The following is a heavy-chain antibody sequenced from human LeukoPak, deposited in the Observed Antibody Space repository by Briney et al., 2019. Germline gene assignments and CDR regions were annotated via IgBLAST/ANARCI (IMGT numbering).Heavy chain of an antibody. Sequence: SETLSLTCTVSGGSISSYYWSWIRQPPGKGLEWIGYIYYSGSTNYNPSLKSRVTISVDKSKNQVSLKLNSVTAADTAVYYCATQGITTPGYYFDYWGQGTLVTASS. D-gene: IGHD1/OR15-1a*01. CDR2: IYYSGST. CDR3: ATQGITTPGYYFDY. V-gene: IGHV4-59*12. CDR1: GGSISSYY. J-gene: IGHJ4*02.